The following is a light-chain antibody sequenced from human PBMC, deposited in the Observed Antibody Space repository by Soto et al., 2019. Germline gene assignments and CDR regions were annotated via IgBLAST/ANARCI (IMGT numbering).Light chain of an antibody. CDR2: EVN. V-gene: IGLV2-14*01. CDR1: SSDIGAYDY. Sequence: QSALTHPASLSGSPGQSITISCTGTSSDIGAYDYVSWFQQHPGKAPKLMISEVNNRPSGASNRFFCCKYVDKAYLINAGLQVENEAEYFCFSFTTTTTPVFGTGTKVTVL. CDR3: FSFTTTTTPV. J-gene: IGLJ1*01.